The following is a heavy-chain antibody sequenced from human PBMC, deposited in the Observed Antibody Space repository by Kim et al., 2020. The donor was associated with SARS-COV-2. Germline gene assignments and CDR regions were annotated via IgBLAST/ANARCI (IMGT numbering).Heavy chain of an antibody. CDR1: GFTFGNYA. CDR2: ISWNSGNR. Sequence: GGSLRLSCSASGFTFGNYAMHWVRQAPGKGLEWVSGISWNSGNRDYADSVKGRFTISRDNAKNSLYLQMNSLSAEDTALYYCAKPVATASPWYYYYGMDVWGQRTTVTVSS. CDR3: AKPVATASPWYYYYGMDV. D-gene: IGHD5-12*01. J-gene: IGHJ6*02. V-gene: IGHV3-9*01.